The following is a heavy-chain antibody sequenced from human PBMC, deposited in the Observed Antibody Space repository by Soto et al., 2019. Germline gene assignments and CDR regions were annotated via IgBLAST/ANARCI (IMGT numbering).Heavy chain of an antibody. J-gene: IGHJ4*01. CDR3: TTDSYFTLKLVRFDY. V-gene: IGHV3-15*01. CDR2: IKSKADGGTT. D-gene: IGHD1-7*01. Sequence: CVCLRLSGAAAGISFTTASSCCVGLLPEKGLEWVGRIKSKADGGTTDYAAHVRGRFAISRDDSKSMVYLQMNSLKTEDTALYYCTTDSYFTLKLVRFDYWGLGTLVTVSS. CDR1: GISFTTAS.